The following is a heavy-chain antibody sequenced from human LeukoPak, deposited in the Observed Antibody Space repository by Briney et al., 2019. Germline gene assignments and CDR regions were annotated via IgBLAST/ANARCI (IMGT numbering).Heavy chain of an antibody. CDR1: GGSISSGGYC. V-gene: IGHV4-31*03. D-gene: IGHD6-13*01. CDR2: IYYSGST. CDR3: ARASSSWYHYYYGMDV. J-gene: IGHJ6*02. Sequence: PSQTLSLTCTVSGGSISSGGYCWSWIRQHPGKGLEWIGYIYYSGSTYYNPSLKSRVTISVDTSKNQFSLKLSSVTAADTAVYYCARASSSWYHYYYGMDVWGQGTTVTVSS.